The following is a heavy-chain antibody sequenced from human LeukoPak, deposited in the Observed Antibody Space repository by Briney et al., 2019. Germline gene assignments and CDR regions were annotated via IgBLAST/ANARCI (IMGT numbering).Heavy chain of an antibody. CDR3: ARGIRLTGTTIGAFDI. J-gene: IGHJ3*02. CDR2: IYGGGST. D-gene: IGHD1-1*01. V-gene: IGHV3-66*01. CDR1: AFTVSSNY. Sequence: GGSPSLSCAVSAFTVSSNYVSGVGQAPGKGLAWVSVIYGGGSTNYADSVKGRFTISRDNAKNSLYLQMNSLRDEDTAVYYCARGIRLTGTTIGAFDIWGQGTMVTVSS.